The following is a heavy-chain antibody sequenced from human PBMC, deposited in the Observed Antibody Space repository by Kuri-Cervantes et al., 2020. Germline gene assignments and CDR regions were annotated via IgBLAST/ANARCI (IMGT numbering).Heavy chain of an antibody. CDR3: ARASLTGPHFDY. CDR2: IYYSGST. CDR1: GGSVSSGSYY. V-gene: IGHV4-61*01. Sequence: SETLSLTCTVSGGSVSSGSYYWSWIRQPPGKGLEWIGYIYYSGSTNYNPSLKSRVTISVDTSKNQFSLKLSSVTAADTAVYCCARASLTGPHFDYWGQGTLVTVSS. J-gene: IGHJ4*02. D-gene: IGHD7-27*01.